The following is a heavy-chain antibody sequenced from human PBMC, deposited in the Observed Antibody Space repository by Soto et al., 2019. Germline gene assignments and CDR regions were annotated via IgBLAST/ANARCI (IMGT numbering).Heavy chain of an antibody. J-gene: IGHJ6*02. CDR3: AAPTVTTETYYYGMDV. CDR1: GFTFTSSA. D-gene: IGHD4-17*01. CDR2: IVVGSGNT. V-gene: IGHV1-58*01. Sequence: ASVKVSCKASGFTFTSSAVQWVRQARGQRLEWIGWIVVGSGNTNYAQKFQERVTITRDMSTSTAYMELSSLRSEDTAVYYCAAPTVTTETYYYGMDVWGQGTTVTVSS.